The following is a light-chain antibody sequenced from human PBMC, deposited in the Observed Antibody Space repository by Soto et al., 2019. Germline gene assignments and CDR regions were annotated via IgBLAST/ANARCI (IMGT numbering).Light chain of an antibody. CDR1: SSNIGTNY. CDR2: CND. V-gene: IGLV1-47*02. J-gene: IGLJ3*02. Sequence: KSVTISCSGCSSNIGTNYVYWYKQLPGTAPKLLIYCNDQRPSGVPDRLSSSKSGTSASLAISGLRSEDEADYYCATRDNSLSRWVFGGGTKVTAL. CDR3: ATRDNSLSRWV.